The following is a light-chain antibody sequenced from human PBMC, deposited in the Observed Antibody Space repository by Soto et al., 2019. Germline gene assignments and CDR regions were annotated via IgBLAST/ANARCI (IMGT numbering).Light chain of an antibody. Sequence: EIVLTQSPATLSLSPGDRATLSRRASQSISSSLVWYQQKPGQDPRLLIYGESNRATGIPDRFSGSGSGTDFTLTISRLEPEDFAVYYRQQYGSSGTFGQGTRLEIK. CDR3: QQYGSSGT. V-gene: IGKV3-20*01. J-gene: IGKJ5*01. CDR1: QSISSS. CDR2: GES.